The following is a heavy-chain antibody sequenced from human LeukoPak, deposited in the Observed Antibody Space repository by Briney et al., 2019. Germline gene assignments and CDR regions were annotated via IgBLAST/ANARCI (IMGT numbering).Heavy chain of an antibody. CDR1: GGTFSNYA. J-gene: IGHJ5*02. CDR3: ARDNSYDYAPSRFDP. V-gene: IGHV1-69*05. Sequence: SVKVSCKASGGTFSNYAFSWVRQAPGQGLEWMGRIIPIFGTTNYAQKFQGRATITTDGSTSTAHMELSSLTSADTAVYYCARDNSYDYAPSRFDPWGQGTLVTVSS. D-gene: IGHD3-16*01. CDR2: IIPIFGTT.